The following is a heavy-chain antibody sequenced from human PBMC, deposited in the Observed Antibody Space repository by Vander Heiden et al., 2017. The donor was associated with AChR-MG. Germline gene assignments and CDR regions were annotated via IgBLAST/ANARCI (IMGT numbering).Heavy chain of an antibody. J-gene: IGHJ6*02. D-gene: IGHD3-22*01. V-gene: IGHV4-39*01. CDR1: GGSILRSSYH. CDR2: IYYTGHT. Sequence: QVQLQESGPGLVKPSETLSLTCTVAGGSILRSSYHWDWILQPPGAGLKFSGNIYYTGHTYYNPSLKSRVTISIDTSKNQFSLKLTSVTAADTALYYCARQEGWTYYNSSGFRAFRYGMDVWGQGTTVTVSS. CDR3: ARQEGWTYYNSSGFRAFRYGMDV.